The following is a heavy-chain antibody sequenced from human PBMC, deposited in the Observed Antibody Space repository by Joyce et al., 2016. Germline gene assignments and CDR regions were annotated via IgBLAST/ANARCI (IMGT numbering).Heavy chain of an antibody. CDR2: ITGSSGVI. CDR1: GLPFDSYS. V-gene: IGHV3-48*02. Sequence: DVQLVESGGGLVQPGGSLRLACVVSGLPFDSYSLNWARQAPGKGLEWLSYITGSSGVIYYADSVKGRFTTSRDNAKNSLYLQMDSLRDDDTAVYYCASSNGPLNHWGRGTLVTVSS. J-gene: IGHJ4*02. D-gene: IGHD4-17*01. CDR3: ASSNGPLNH.